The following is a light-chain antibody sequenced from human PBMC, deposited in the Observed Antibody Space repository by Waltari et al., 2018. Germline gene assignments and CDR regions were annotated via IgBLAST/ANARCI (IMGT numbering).Light chain of an antibody. V-gene: IGLV3-19*01. CDR2: GKD. CDR1: SPITSY. J-gene: IGLJ3*02. Sequence: SSELTQDPAVSVALGQTVRITCQGDSPITSYAGRSQLKPGQAPVLVMFGKDKRPSGIPDRFSGYSSGTTSSLTITGAQAEDEADYYCSSRNGRANEVVFAGGTKVTVL. CDR3: SSRNGRANEVV.